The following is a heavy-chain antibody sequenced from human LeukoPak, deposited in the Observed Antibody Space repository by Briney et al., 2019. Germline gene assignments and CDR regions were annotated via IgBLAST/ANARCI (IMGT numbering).Heavy chain of an antibody. CDR2: ISSSHNNI. D-gene: IGHD3-10*01. CDR1: GSTFSSYR. CDR3: VRDRSPGYFDY. Sequence: KSGGSLRLSCAASGSTFSSYRMNWVRQAPGKGLDWVSSISSSHNNIYYADSVKGRFSISGDNAKNSLFLQMNSLRAEDTAVYYCVRDRSPGYFDYWGQGTLVTVSS. J-gene: IGHJ4*02. V-gene: IGHV3-21*01.